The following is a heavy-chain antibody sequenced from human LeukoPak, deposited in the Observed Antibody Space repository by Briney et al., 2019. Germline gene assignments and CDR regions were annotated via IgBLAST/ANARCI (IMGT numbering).Heavy chain of an antibody. CDR3: ARDRGPRTGFMVREAYDY. J-gene: IGHJ4*02. D-gene: IGHD3-10*01. V-gene: IGHV3-74*01. CDR1: GFTFKDYW. CDR2: IISDGSSA. Sequence: GGSLRLSCAASGFTFKDYWMHWVRQVPGKGLVWVARIISDGSSASYADSVKGRFSISRDNAKNTLYLQMSSLRAEDTAVYYCARDRGPRTGFMVREAYDYWGQGTLVTVSS.